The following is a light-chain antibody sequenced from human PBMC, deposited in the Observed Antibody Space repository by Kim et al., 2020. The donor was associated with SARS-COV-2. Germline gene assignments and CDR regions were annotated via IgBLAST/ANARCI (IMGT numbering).Light chain of an antibody. J-gene: IGKJ4*01. CDR1: QSVSSN. Sequence: EIVMTQSPATLSGSPGERATLSCRASQSVSSNLAWYQQKPGQAPRLLIYGASTRATGIPARFSGSGSGTEFTLTISSLQSEDFAVYYCQQYNNWPLLTFGGGTKLEI. CDR2: GAS. CDR3: QQYNNWPLLT. V-gene: IGKV3-15*01.